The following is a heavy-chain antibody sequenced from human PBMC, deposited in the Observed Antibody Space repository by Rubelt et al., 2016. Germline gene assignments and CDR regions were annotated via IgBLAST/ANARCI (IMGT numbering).Heavy chain of an antibody. CDR2: INHSGST. Sequence: YWSWIRQPPGKGLEWIGEINHSGSTNYNPSLKSRVTISVDTSKNQFSLKLSSVTAADTAVYYCARIGYCSGGSCYPRAPFDYWGQGTLVTVSS. CDR3: ARIGYCSGGSCYPRAPFDY. CDR1: Y. J-gene: IGHJ4*02. D-gene: IGHD2-15*01. V-gene: IGHV4-34*01.